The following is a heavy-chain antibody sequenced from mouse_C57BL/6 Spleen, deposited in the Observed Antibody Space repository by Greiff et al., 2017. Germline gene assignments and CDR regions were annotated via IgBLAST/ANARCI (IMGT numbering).Heavy chain of an antibody. J-gene: IGHJ1*03. V-gene: IGHV6-6*01. CDR1: GFTFSDAW. D-gene: IGHD2-4*01. Sequence: DVMLVESGGGLVQPGGSMKLSCAASGFTFSDAWMDWVRQSPEKGLEWVAEIRNKANNHATYYAESVKGRFTISRDDSKSSVYLQMNSLRAEDTGIYYCTATPYDYHWYFDVWGTGTTVTVSS. CDR2: IRNKANNHAT. CDR3: TATPYDYHWYFDV.